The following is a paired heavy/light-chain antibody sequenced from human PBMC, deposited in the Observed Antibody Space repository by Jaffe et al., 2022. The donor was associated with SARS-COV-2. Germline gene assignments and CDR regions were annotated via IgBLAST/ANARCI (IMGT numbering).Heavy chain of an antibody. J-gene: IGHJ4*02. V-gene: IGHV3-48*02. D-gene: IGHD3-10*01. CDR1: GFTFSSYS. Sequence: EVQLVESGGGLVQPGGSLRLSCAASGFTFSSYSMNWVRQAPGKGLEWVSYISSSSSNIYYADSVKGRFTISRDNAKNSLYLQMNSLRDEDTAVYYCARYGGGYYGSGSYYYFDYWGQGTLVTVSS. CDR3: ARYGGGYYGSGSYYYFDY. CDR2: ISSSSSNI.
Light chain of an antibody. J-gene: IGKJ3*01. CDR2: VAS. CDR3: QQSYSTSFT. Sequence: DIQMTQSPSSLSASVGDRVTITCRASQSISSYLNWYQQKPGKAPKLLIYVASSLQSGVPSRFSGSGSGTDFTLTISSLQPEDFATYYCQQSYSTSFTFGPGTKVDIK. CDR1: QSISSY. V-gene: IGKV1-39*01.